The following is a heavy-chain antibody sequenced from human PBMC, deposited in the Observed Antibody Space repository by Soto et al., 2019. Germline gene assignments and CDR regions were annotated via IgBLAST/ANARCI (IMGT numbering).Heavy chain of an antibody. CDR2: FYYSGST. D-gene: IGHD6-13*01. J-gene: IGHJ4*02. Sequence: SETLSLTCTVSGGSISSSSYYWGWIRQPPGKGLEWIGSFYYSGSTYYNPSLKSRVTISVDTSKNQFSLKLSSVTAADTAVYYCARHEGGSWYTYFDYWGQGTLVTVSS. V-gene: IGHV4-39*01. CDR1: GGSISSSSYY. CDR3: ARHEGGSWYTYFDY.